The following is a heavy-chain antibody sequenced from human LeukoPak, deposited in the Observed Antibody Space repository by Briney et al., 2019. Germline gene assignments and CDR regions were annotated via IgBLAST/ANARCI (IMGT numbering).Heavy chain of an antibody. CDR2: IYHSGST. V-gene: IGHV4-38-2*01. J-gene: IGHJ5*02. CDR3: ARITYYYGSGSSGNWFDP. Sequence: SETLSLTCAVSGYSISSGYHWGWIRQPPGKGLEWIGSIYHSGSTYYNPSLKSRVTISVDTSKNQFSLKLSSVTAADTAVYYCARITYYYGSGSSGNWFDPWGQGTLVTVSS. CDR1: GYSISSGYH. D-gene: IGHD3-10*01.